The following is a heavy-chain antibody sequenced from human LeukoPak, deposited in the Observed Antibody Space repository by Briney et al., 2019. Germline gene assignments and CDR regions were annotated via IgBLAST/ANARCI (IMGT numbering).Heavy chain of an antibody. CDR1: GFTFSSYA. D-gene: IGHD2-21*01. CDR3: AKGIMWSFIGHYFDY. J-gene: IGHJ4*02. V-gene: IGHV3-23*02. Sequence: GGSLRLSCAASGFTFSSYAMSWVRQAQGKGLEWVSAISGSGGSTYYEDSVKGRFTISRDNSKNKLYLQMNSLRAEDTAVYYCAKGIMWSFIGHYFDYWGQGALVTAS. CDR2: ISGSGGST.